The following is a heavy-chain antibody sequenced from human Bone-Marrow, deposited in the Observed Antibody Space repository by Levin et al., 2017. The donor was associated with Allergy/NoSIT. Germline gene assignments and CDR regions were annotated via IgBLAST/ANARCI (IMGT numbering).Heavy chain of an antibody. J-gene: IGHJ4*02. D-gene: IGHD1-7*01. CDR3: SRRDNTNYGNFDF. CDR2: INPNTGGT. V-gene: IGHV1-2*06. Sequence: GASVKVSCKTSGYPFPGFYLHWLRQAPGQGLEWMGRINPNTGGTTYAQNFEGRVTMTSDTSSSTAYMELSRLKSGDTAIYYCSRRDNTNYGNFDFWGQGSLVTVSS. CDR1: GYPFPGFY.